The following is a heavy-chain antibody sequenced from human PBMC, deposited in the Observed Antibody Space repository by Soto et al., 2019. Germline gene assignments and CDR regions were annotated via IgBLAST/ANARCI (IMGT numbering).Heavy chain of an antibody. CDR2: IYYSGST. V-gene: IGHV4-39*01. CDR3: AYEAQMTTVTTGPKYNWFDP. CDR1: GGSISSSSYY. Sequence: QLQLQESGPGLVKPSETLSLTCTVSGGSISSSSYYWGWIRQPPGKGLVWIGSIYYSGSTYYNPSLKSRVTISVDTSKNQFSLKLSSVTAADTAVYYCAYEAQMTTVTTGPKYNWFDPWGQGTLVTVSS. D-gene: IGHD4-4*01. J-gene: IGHJ5*02.